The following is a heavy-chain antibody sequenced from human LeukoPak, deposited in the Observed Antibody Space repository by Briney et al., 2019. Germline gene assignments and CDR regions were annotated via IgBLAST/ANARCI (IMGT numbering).Heavy chain of an antibody. D-gene: IGHD3-3*01. Sequence: SVKVSCKASGFTFTSSAVQWVRQARGQRLEWIGWIVVGSGNTNYAQKFQERVTITRDMSTSTAYMELSSLRSEDTAVYYCAARGSGYSLDAFDIWGQGTMVTVYS. CDR1: GFTFTSSA. CDR3: AARGSGYSLDAFDI. CDR2: IVVGSGNT. V-gene: IGHV1-58*01. J-gene: IGHJ3*02.